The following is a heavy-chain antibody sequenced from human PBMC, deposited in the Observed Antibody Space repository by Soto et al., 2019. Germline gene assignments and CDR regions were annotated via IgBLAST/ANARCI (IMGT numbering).Heavy chain of an antibody. Sequence: EVQLVESGGGLVQPGGSLRLSCAASGFTFSNDCMYWVLQAPGKGLVWVSRINSDGSVSSYADSVKGRLTISRDNVKNTLYLQMDSLRAEDTAVYYCARGDCVGGTCYSLAGYFYYYMDVWGNGTPVTVFS. CDR2: INSDGSVS. J-gene: IGHJ6*03. D-gene: IGHD2-15*01. CDR3: ARGDCVGGTCYSLAGYFYYYMDV. V-gene: IGHV3-74*01. CDR1: GFTFSNDC.